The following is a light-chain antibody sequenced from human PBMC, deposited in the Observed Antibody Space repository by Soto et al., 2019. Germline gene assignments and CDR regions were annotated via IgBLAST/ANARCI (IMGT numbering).Light chain of an antibody. J-gene: IGLJ2*01. Sequence: QSVLTQPASVSGSPRQSITISCTGTSSDVGGYNYVSWYQQHPGKAPKLMIYEVSNRPSGVSNRFSGSKSGNTASLTISGLQAEDAADYYCSSYTSSSVVVFGGGTQLTVL. CDR2: EVS. CDR1: SSDVGGYNY. V-gene: IGLV2-14*01. CDR3: SSYTSSSVVV.